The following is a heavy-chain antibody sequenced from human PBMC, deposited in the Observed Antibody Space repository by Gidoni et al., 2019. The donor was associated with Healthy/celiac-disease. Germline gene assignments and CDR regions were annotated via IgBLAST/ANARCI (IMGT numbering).Heavy chain of an antibody. V-gene: IGHV3-30-3*01. CDR1: GFTFSSYA. J-gene: IGHJ3*02. D-gene: IGHD3-22*01. CDR2: ISHDGSNK. CDR3: ARENYYDSSGFSAFDI. Sequence: QVQLVESGGGVVQPGRSLRLSCAASGFTFSSYAMHWVRQAPGKGLEWVAVISHDGSNKYYADSVKGRFTISRDNSKNTLYLQMNSLRAEDTAVYYCARENYYDSSGFSAFDIWGQGTMVTVSS.